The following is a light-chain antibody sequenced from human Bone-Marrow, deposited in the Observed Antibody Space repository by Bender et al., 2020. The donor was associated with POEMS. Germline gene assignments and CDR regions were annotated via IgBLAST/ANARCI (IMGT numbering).Light chain of an antibody. CDR1: KIGRKS. J-gene: IGLJ3*02. Sequence: SYVLTQSPSVSVATGQTATITCGGDKIGRKSVHWYQVRPDQAPVLVLHDDSDRPSGIPDRFSGTNSGIVAALTIARVEVGDEADYYCQVWDTSAKWVFGGGTKLTV. CDR2: DDS. V-gene: IGLV3-21*02. CDR3: QVWDTSAKWV.